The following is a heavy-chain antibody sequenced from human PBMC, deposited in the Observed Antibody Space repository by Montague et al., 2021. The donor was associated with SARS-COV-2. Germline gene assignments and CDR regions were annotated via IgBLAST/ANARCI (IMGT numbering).Heavy chain of an antibody. CDR3: ASGYCSSTTGYRSLHY. J-gene: IGHJ4*02. V-gene: IGHV4-34*01. D-gene: IGHD2-2*01. CDR1: RGSFRGYY. Sequence: SDTLSLTCTVHRGSFRGYYCTWIRQPPGKGLERIGEINHSGGVNYNPSLKSRGTISVDTSKYHFSLKLRLVTAADTATSYCASGYCSSTTGYRSLHYWGQGTLVAVSS. CDR2: INHSGGV.